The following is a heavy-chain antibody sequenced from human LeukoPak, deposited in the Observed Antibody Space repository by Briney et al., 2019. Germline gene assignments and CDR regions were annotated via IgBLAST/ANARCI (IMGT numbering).Heavy chain of an antibody. J-gene: IGHJ4*02. CDR2: ISGSGGST. CDR3: AKDLTSGSYSFDY. Sequence: GGSLRLSCAASGFTFSSYAMSWVRQAPGKGLEWVSAISGSGGSTYYADSVKGRFAISRDNSKNTLYLQMNSLRVEDTAVYYCAKDLTSGSYSFDYWGQGTLVTVPS. D-gene: IGHD1-26*01. V-gene: IGHV3-23*01. CDR1: GFTFSSYA.